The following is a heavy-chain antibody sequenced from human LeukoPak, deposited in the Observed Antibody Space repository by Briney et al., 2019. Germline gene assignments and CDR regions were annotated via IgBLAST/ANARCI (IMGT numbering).Heavy chain of an antibody. CDR1: GFTFSSYG. V-gene: IGHV3-30*03. CDR2: ISYDGSNK. CDR3: ARARPTVTHGDY. D-gene: IGHD4-17*01. Sequence: GGSLRLSCAASGFTFSSYGMHWVRQAPGKGLEWVAVISYDGSNKYYADSVKGRFTISRDNSKNTLYLQMNSLRAEDTAVYYCARARPTVTHGDYWGQGTLVTVSS. J-gene: IGHJ4*02.